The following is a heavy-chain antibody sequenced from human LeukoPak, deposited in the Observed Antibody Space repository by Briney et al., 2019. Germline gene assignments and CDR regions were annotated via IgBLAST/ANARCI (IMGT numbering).Heavy chain of an antibody. Sequence: GGSLRLSCAASGFTFSTFAMIWVRQAPGKGLEWVSSISSSSDYIYYADSVKGRFTISRDNTKNSLNLQMNSLRAEDTAVYYCARDLRIVGAATPSYFDYWGQGTLVTVSS. D-gene: IGHD1-26*01. CDR3: ARDLRIVGAATPSYFDY. V-gene: IGHV3-21*01. J-gene: IGHJ4*02. CDR2: ISSSSDYI. CDR1: GFTFSTFA.